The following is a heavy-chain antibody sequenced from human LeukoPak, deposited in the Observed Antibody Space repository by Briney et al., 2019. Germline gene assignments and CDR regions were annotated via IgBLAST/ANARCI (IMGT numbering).Heavy chain of an antibody. Sequence: PGGSLRLSCADSGFTFDDYGMSRVRQVPGKGLEWVSGINWNGGSTGYADSVRGRFTISRDNDKNLLYLQMNSLRAEDTAFYYCARDRYGSYLDYFDYWGQGTLVTISS. D-gene: IGHD1-26*01. V-gene: IGHV3-20*04. CDR3: ARDRYGSYLDYFDY. J-gene: IGHJ4*02. CDR2: INWNGGST. CDR1: GFTFDDYG.